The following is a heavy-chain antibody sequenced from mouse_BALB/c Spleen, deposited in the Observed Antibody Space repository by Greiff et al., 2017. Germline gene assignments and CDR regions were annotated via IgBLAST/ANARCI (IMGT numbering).Heavy chain of an antibody. D-gene: IGHD2-3*01. CDR3: ARVDGYNAPFDY. CDR1: GFTFSSYG. CDR2: INSNGGST. V-gene: IGHV5-6-3*01. J-gene: IGHJ2*01. Sequence: EVQGVESGGDLVKPGGSLKLSCAASGFTFSSYGMSWVRQTPDKRLELVATINSNGGSTYYPDSVKGRFTISRDNAKNTLYLQMSSLKSEDTAMYCCARVDGYNAPFDYWGQGTTLTVSS.